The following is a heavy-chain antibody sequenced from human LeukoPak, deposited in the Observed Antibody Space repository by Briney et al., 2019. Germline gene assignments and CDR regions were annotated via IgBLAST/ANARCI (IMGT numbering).Heavy chain of an antibody. Sequence: PGGSLRLSCAASGFTFSTYAMYWVRQAPGKGLEWVAVISHDGNNKYYTDSVKGRFTISRDNSKNTLYLQMNSLRAEDTAVYYCARAPDNYYDSSGYYVEYWGQGTLVTVSS. V-gene: IGHV3-30-3*01. CDR1: GFTFSTYA. CDR2: ISHDGNNK. J-gene: IGHJ4*02. D-gene: IGHD3-22*01. CDR3: ARAPDNYYDSSGYYVEY.